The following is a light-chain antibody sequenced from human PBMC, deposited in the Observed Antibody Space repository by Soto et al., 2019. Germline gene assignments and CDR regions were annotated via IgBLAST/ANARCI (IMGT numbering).Light chain of an antibody. Sequence: IVLTQSPGTLSLSPGDRATLYCRASQSVRSTYLAWYQQKPGQPPRLLIYGASSRATGIPDRFSGSGSGTDFTLTISRLEPEDFAVYYCQQYGNSPLTCGGGTKVEIK. CDR2: GAS. CDR3: QQYGNSPLT. V-gene: IGKV3-20*01. J-gene: IGKJ4*01. CDR1: QSVRSTY.